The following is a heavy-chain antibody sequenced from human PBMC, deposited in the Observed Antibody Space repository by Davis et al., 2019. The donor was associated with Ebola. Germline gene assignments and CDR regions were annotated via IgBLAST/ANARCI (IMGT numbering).Heavy chain of an antibody. CDR1: GYTFTGYY. Sequence: ASVKVSCKASGYTFTGYYMHWVRQAPGQGLEWMGWINPNSGGTNDAQKFQGRVTMTRDTSISTAYMELSRLRSDDTAVYYCARGDIVVVPAAWFDPWGQGTLVTVSS. CDR3: ARGDIVVVPAAWFDP. D-gene: IGHD2-2*01. V-gene: IGHV1-2*02. CDR2: INPNSGGT. J-gene: IGHJ5*02.